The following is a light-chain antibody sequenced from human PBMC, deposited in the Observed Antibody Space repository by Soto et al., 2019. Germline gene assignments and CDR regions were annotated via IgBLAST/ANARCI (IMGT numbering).Light chain of an antibody. J-gene: IGLJ3*02. Sequence: QSVLTQPPSASGTPGQRVTISCSGSRSNIGSNHVSWYQQLPPAAPKVLIYKTNQRPSGVPDRFSASRSGTSASLAISGLRSEDEADYYCATWDDSRNTWVFGGGTKLTVL. CDR2: KTN. CDR3: ATWDDSRNTWV. V-gene: IGLV1-47*01. CDR1: RSNIGSNH.